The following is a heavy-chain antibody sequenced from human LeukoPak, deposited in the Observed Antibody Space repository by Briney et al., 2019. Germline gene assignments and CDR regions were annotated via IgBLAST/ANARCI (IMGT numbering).Heavy chain of an antibody. D-gene: IGHD4-23*01. J-gene: IGHJ4*02. Sequence: PGGSLRLSCAASGFTFSGYGMHRVRQAPGKGLEWVAFIHYDGSDKYYADSVKGRFTISRDNSKNTLYLQMNSLRAEDKAVYYCAKDLGNSFDYWGQGTLVTVSS. CDR1: GFTFSGYG. CDR3: AKDLGNSFDY. CDR2: IHYDGSDK. V-gene: IGHV3-30*02.